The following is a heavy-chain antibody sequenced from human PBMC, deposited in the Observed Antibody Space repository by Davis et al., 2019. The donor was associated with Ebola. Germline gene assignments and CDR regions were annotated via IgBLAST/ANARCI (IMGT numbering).Heavy chain of an antibody. CDR3: ARESGY. CDR1: GFTFSS. CDR2: ISVSSGYI. V-gene: IGHV3-21*01. Sequence: GESLKISCAASGFTFSSMNWVRQAPGKGLEWVSSISVSSGYIYYEDSVKGRFTISRDNAKNTLYLQMNSLRAEDTAVYYCARESGYWGQGTLVTVSS. D-gene: IGHD3-10*01. J-gene: IGHJ4*02.